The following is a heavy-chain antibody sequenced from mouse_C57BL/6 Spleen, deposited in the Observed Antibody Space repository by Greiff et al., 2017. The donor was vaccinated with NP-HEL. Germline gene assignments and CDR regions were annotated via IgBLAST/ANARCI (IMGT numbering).Heavy chain of an antibody. CDR1: GYTFTDYY. CDR3: AREEYSNYGYFDV. V-gene: IGHV1-76*01. D-gene: IGHD2-5*01. Sequence: QVQLQQSGAELVRPGASVKLSCKASGYTFTDYYINWVKQRPGQGLEWIARIYPGSGNTYYNEKFKGKATLTAEKSSSTAYMQLSSLTSEDSAVYFCAREEYSNYGYFDVWGTGTTVTVSS. CDR2: IYPGSGNT. J-gene: IGHJ1*03.